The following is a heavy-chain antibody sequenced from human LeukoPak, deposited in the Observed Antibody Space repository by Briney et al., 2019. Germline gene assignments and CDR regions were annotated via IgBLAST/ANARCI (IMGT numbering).Heavy chain of an antibody. V-gene: IGHV3-7*01. D-gene: IGHD1-26*01. Sequence: GGSLRLSCAASGFTFSDYYMSWIRQAPGKGLECVASIKPDGSENYYVDSVKGRFTISRDNAKNSLYLQMNSLRVEDAAVYYCARDLNWETYWGQGTLVTVSS. CDR1: GFTFSDYY. CDR2: IKPDGSEN. CDR3: ARDLNWETY. J-gene: IGHJ4*02.